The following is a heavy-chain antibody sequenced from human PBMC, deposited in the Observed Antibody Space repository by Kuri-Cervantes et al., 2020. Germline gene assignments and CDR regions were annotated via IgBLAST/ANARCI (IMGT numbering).Heavy chain of an antibody. V-gene: IGHV3-74*01. CDR3: ARGGRGEDYFDY. J-gene: IGHJ4*02. CDR2: IKSDGSST. D-gene: IGHD3-10*01. Sequence: GESLKISCEASGFTFTSYWMHWVRQAPGKGLVWVSHIKSDGSSTRYADSAKGRFTISRDNAKNSLYLQMNSLRAEDTAVYYCARGGRGEDYFDYWGQGTLVTVSS. CDR1: GFTFTSYW.